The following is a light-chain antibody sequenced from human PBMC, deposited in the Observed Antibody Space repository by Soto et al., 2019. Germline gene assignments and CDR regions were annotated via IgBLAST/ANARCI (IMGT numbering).Light chain of an antibody. J-gene: IGKJ1*01. CDR1: HDISTF. CDR3: QQYNSYSVT. Sequence: DIQLTQSPSLLSASIGDRVTITCRASHDISTFLAWYQQKPGKAPKLLIYKASTLKSGVPSRFSGSGSGTEFTLTISSLQPDDFATYYCQQYNSYSVTFGQGTKVDIK. V-gene: IGKV1-5*03. CDR2: KAS.